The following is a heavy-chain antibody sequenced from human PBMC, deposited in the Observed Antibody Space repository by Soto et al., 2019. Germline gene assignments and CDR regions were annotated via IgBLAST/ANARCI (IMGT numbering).Heavy chain of an antibody. J-gene: IGHJ4*02. CDR2: ISAYNGNT. Sequence: ASVKVSCKASGYTFTSYGISWVRQAPGQGLEWMGWISAYNGNTKYSQNFQGRVTITRDTSASTAYMELSSLRSEDTAVYYCARSIVVVTALDYWGQGTLVTVSS. V-gene: IGHV1-18*01. CDR1: GYTFTSYG. CDR3: ARSIVVVTALDY. D-gene: IGHD2-21*02.